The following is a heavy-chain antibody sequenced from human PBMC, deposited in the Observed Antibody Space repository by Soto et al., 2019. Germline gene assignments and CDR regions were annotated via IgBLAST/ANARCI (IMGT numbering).Heavy chain of an antibody. CDR3: ARDRVFRKSHYYYYYMDV. CDR1: GYTFTGYY. V-gene: IGHV1-2*04. Sequence: ASVKVSCKASGYTFTGYYMHWVRQAPGQGLEWMGWINPNSGGTNYAQKFQGWVTMTRDTSISTAYMELSRLRSDDTAVYYCARDRVFRKSHYYYYYMDVWGKGTTVTVSS. D-gene: IGHD2-8*01. J-gene: IGHJ6*03. CDR2: INPNSGGT.